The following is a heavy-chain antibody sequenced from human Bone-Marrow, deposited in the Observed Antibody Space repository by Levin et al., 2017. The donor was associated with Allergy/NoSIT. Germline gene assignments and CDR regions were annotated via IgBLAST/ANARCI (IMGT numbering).Heavy chain of an antibody. CDR1: GSGYTLTQLS. J-gene: IGHJ1*01. CDR3: ATAFGGNYSLDEYFLH. Sequence: PGGSLRLSCRVSGSGYTLTQLSIHWVRQAPGKGLEWMGGFDPEDNQAIYAQMFQGRVAMTEDTSADTAYMDLSSLRSDDTALYYCATAFGGNYSLDEYFLHWGQGTLVTVSS. D-gene: IGHD1-7*01. V-gene: IGHV1-24*01. CDR2: FDPEDNQA.